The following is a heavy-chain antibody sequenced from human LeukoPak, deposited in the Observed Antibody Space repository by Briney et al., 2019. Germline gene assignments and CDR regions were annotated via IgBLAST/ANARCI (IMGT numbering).Heavy chain of an antibody. J-gene: IGHJ6*03. CDR1: GFTFSSYS. D-gene: IGHD3-3*01. CDR3: ARAYDFWSGYYNPANYYYYYYMDV. Sequence: GGSLRLSCAASGFTFSSYSMSWVRQAPGKGLEWVANIKQDGSEKYYVDSVKGRFTISRDNAKNSLYLQMNSLRAEDTAVYYCARAYDFWSGYYNPANYYYYYYMDVWGKGTTVTVSS. CDR2: IKQDGSEK. V-gene: IGHV3-7*01.